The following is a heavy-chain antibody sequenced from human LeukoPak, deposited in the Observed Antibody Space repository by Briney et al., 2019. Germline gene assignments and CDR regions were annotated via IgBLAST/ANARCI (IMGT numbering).Heavy chain of an antibody. D-gene: IGHD5-18*01. J-gene: IGHJ4*02. CDR2: INHSGST. V-gene: IGHV4-34*01. CDR1: GGSFSGYY. CDR3: ARGYSYGQRFDY. Sequence: SETLSLTCAVYGGSFSGYYWSWIRQPPGKGLEWIGEINHSGSTNYNPSLKSRVTISVDTSKNQFSLKLSSVTAADTAVYYCARGYSYGQRFDYWGREPWSPSPQ.